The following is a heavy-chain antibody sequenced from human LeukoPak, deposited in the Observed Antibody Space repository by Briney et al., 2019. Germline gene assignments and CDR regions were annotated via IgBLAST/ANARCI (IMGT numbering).Heavy chain of an antibody. D-gene: IGHD5-18*01. Sequence: SETLSLTCAVSGYSINSGYYWGWIRPPPGKGLEWIGSIYHSGSTYYNPSLKSRVTISVDTSKNQFSLKPSSVTAADTAVYYCATVHGYSYGYFDYWGQGTLVTISS. CDR1: GYSINSGYY. CDR3: ATVHGYSYGYFDY. V-gene: IGHV4-38-2*01. J-gene: IGHJ4*02. CDR2: IYHSGST.